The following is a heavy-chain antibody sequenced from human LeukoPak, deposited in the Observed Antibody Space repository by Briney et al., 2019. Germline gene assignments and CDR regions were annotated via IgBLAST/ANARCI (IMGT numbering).Heavy chain of an antibody. D-gene: IGHD3-22*01. CDR2: IFYSGSS. V-gene: IGHV4-59*12. CDR1: GGSISPYY. Sequence: SETLSLPCTASGGSISPYYWSWIRQPPGKGLEWIGYIFYSGSSNYNPSLKSRVTISLDTSRNQFSLKLNSVTAADTAVYYCAKSNGYGLIDIWGQGTMVTVSS. J-gene: IGHJ3*02. CDR3: AKSNGYGLIDI.